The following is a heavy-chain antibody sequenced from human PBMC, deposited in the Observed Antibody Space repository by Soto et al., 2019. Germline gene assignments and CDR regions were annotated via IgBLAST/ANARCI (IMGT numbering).Heavy chain of an antibody. CDR2: ISAYNGNT. D-gene: IGHD3-10*01. V-gene: IGHV1-18*04. J-gene: IGHJ4*02. CDR3: ARDRYYYGSGSYYPVDY. CDR1: GYTFTSYG. Sequence: QVQLVQSGAEVKKPGASVKVSCKASGYTFTSYGIRWVRQAPGQGIEWMGWISAYNGNTNYAQKLQGRVTMTTDTSTSTAYMELKSLRSDDTAVYYCARDRYYYGSGSYYPVDYWGQGTLVTVSS.